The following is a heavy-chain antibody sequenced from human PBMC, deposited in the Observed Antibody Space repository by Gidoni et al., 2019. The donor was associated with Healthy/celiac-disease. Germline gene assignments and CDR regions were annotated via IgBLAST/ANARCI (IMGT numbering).Heavy chain of an antibody. V-gene: IGHV3-30*18. CDR3: AKDLEVFGTVLVVYPFDY. Sequence: QVQLVQSGGGVVQPGRSLRHSCAASAFTFSSNGMHWVRQAPGKGLEWVAVISYDGSNKYYADSVKVRFTISRDNSKNTLYLQMNSLRAEDTAVYYCAKDLEVFGTVLVVYPFDYWGQGTLVTVSS. D-gene: IGHD2-8*02. CDR1: AFTFSSNG. CDR2: ISYDGSNK. J-gene: IGHJ4*02.